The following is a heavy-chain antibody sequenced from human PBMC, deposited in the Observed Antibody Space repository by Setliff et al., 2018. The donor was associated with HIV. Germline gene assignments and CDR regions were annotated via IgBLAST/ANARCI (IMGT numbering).Heavy chain of an antibody. CDR1: GGSISSYC. CDR3: AKTIGRYFDIFDN. CDR2: IFSSGST. Sequence: SETLSLTCTVSGGSISSYCWNWIRQSPGRGLEWIGFIFSSGSTKYNHSLQSRVTMSIDTSKNQFSLKLTSVTAANTAVYYCAKTIGRYFDIFDNWGQGTLVTFSS. D-gene: IGHD3-9*01. J-gene: IGHJ4*02. V-gene: IGHV4-4*09.